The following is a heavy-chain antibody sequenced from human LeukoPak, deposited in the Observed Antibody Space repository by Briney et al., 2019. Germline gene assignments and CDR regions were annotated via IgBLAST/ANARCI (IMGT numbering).Heavy chain of an antibody. D-gene: IGHD4-17*01. V-gene: IGHV3-7*01. CDR1: GFTFSSYW. CDR3: ARSDNGDYVDY. CDR2: IKQDGSEK. J-gene: IGHJ4*02. Sequence: GGSLGLSCAASGFTFSSYWMSWVRQAPGKGLEWVANIKQDGSEKYYVDSVKGRFTISRDNAKNSLYLQMNSLRAEDTAVYYCARSDNGDYVDYWGQGTLVTVSS.